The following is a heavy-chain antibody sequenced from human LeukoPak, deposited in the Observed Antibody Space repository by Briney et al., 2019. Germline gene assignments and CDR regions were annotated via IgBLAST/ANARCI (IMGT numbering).Heavy chain of an antibody. V-gene: IGHV3-30*02. CDR3: ARGGSGPPTAEYFQH. D-gene: IGHD1-26*01. CDR1: GFNFNTFI. CDR2: LRAGGPYGTEK. J-gene: IGHJ1*01. Sequence: HPGGSLRLSCATSGFNFNTFIMHWVRQGPGKGLEWVTFLRAGGPYGTEKFYADSVKGRFTISTDNSKNTLFLQMNSLRAEDTAVYYCARGGSGPPTAEYFQHWGQGTLVTVSS.